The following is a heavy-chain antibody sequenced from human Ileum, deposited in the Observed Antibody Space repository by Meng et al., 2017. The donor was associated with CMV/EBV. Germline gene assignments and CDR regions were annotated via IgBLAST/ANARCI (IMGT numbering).Heavy chain of an antibody. CDR2: IQFDGTEK. J-gene: IGHJ1*01. D-gene: IGHD2-15*01. CDR1: GFSLSTYG. V-gene: IGHV3-30*02. Sequence: GGSLRLSCAVSGFSLSTYGMHWVRQAPGKGLEWVAFIQFDGTEKFSGDSVRGRFTISRDNSKNTLYLEMNSLRVEDTAVYYCANDRYCSGGSCSGGAYFQHWGQGTLVTVSS. CDR3: ANDRYCSGGSCSGGAYFQH.